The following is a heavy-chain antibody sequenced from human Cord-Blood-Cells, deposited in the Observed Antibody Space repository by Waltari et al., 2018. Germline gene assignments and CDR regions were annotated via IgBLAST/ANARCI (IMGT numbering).Heavy chain of an antibody. CDR3: ARKATVIRFNY. CDR2: IYYSGGT. CDR1: GGPISSSSYY. V-gene: IGHV4-39*01. Sequence: QLQLQESGPGLVKPSETLSLTCTVSGGPISSSSYYWGWIRQPPGNELEWIGCIYYSGGTYSNPSPMSRLTISVDTSKNQFSLNLSAVTAADTAVYYCARKATVIRFNYWGQGTLATVSS. J-gene: IGHJ4*02. D-gene: IGHD1-26*01.